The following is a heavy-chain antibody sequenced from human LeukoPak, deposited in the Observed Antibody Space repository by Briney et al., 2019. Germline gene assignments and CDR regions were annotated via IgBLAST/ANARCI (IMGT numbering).Heavy chain of an antibody. J-gene: IGHJ4*02. V-gene: IGHV3-48*01. D-gene: IGHD5-18*01. CDR2: ISSSSSTI. CDR1: GFTFSSYS. CDR3: ARAPGYSYGLLDY. Sequence: GGSLRLSCAASGFTFSSYSMNWVRQAPGEGLEWVSYISSSSSTIYYADSVKGRFTISRDNAKNSLYLQMNSLRAEDTAVYYCARAPGYSYGLLDYWGQGTLVTVSS.